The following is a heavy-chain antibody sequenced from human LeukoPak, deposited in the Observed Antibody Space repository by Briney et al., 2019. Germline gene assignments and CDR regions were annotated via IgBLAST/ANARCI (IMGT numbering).Heavy chain of an antibody. V-gene: IGHV4-39*01. D-gene: IGHD6-13*01. J-gene: IGHJ4*02. CDR3: ARTAAAGGGLDYFDY. CDR1: GGSISSSSYY. Sequence: PSETLSLTCTVSGGSISSSSYYWGWIRQPPGKGLEWIGSIYYSGSTYYNPSLKSRVTISVDTSNNHFSLKLSSVTAADTAVYYCARTAAAGGGLDYFDYWGQGTLVTVSS. CDR2: IYYSGST.